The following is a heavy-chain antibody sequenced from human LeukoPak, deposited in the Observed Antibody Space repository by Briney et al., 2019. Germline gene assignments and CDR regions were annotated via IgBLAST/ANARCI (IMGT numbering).Heavy chain of an antibody. CDR2: ISYDGSSK. Sequence: GGSLRLSCAASGVTFSSYGMHWGRQAPGKGLGWVAVISYDGSSKYYADSVKGRLTISRDNSKETLNLQKNSLRAEDAAIYYCAKAWEAYCGGDCFSPFDYWGQGTLVTVSS. CDR3: AKAWEAYCGGDCFSPFDY. D-gene: IGHD2-21*02. CDR1: GVTFSSYG. J-gene: IGHJ4*02. V-gene: IGHV3-30*18.